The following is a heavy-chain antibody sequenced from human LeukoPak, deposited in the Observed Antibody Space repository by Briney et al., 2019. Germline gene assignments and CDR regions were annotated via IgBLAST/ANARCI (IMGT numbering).Heavy chain of an antibody. D-gene: IGHD6-13*01. V-gene: IGHV1-2*02. CDR1: GFTFTGYY. CDR2: INPNSGGT. J-gene: IGHJ3*02. CDR3: AGGSSSLWAFDI. Sequence: ASVKVSCKASGFTFTGYYMHWVRQAPGQGLELIAWINPNSGGTNYAQKFQGRVTMIRDKSISTAYMELSRLRSDDTAVYYCAGGSSSLWAFDIWGQGTMVTVSS.